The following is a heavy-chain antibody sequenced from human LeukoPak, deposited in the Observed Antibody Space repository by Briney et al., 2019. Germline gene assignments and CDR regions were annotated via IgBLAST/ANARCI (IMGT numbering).Heavy chain of an antibody. D-gene: IGHD3-10*01. J-gene: IGHJ5*02. CDR1: GGTFSSYA. CDR2: IIPIFGTA. CDR3: ARTNRRLLWFGELRS. V-gene: IGHV1-69*05. Sequence: SVKVSCKASGGTFSSYAISWVRQAPGQGLEWMGGIIPIFGTANYAQKFQGRVTITTDESTSTAYMELSSLRSEDTAVYYCARTNRRLLWFGELRSWGQGTLVTVS.